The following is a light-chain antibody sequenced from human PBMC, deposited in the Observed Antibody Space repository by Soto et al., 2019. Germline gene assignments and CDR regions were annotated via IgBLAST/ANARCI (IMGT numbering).Light chain of an antibody. CDR2: DTS. V-gene: IGKV3-15*01. CDR3: QQYNLRPPYT. Sequence: EIVLTQSPATLSVSPGERVTLSCRASQSVSIKLAWYQQKPGQAPRLLISDTSTRATGIPARFSGSGFATEFTLTISSLQSEDFAVYYCQQYNLRPPYTFGQGTKLEIK. J-gene: IGKJ2*01. CDR1: QSVSIK.